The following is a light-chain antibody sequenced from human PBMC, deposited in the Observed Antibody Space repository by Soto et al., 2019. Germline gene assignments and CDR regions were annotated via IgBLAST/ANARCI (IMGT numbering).Light chain of an antibody. CDR3: QQYDNWPWT. J-gene: IGKJ1*01. Sequence: EVVLTQSPATLSLSPGERATLSCRASQSVSTYLAWYQQKPGQAPRLLIYDASNRATGIPARFSGSGSATDFTLTISSLEPEDFAVYYCQQYDNWPWTFGQGTKVDIK. CDR2: DAS. V-gene: IGKV3-11*01. CDR1: QSVSTY.